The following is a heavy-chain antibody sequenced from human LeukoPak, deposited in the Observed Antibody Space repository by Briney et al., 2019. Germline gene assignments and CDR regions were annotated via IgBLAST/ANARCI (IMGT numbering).Heavy chain of an antibody. Sequence: SVKVSCKASGGTFSSYAISWVRQAPGQGLEWMGGIIPIFGTAKYVQKFQGRVTITADESTSTAYMELSSLRTEDTAVYYCARNSGSYHDAFGNWGQGTMVTVSS. CDR3: ARNSGSYHDAFGN. CDR2: IIPIFGTA. CDR1: GGTFSSYA. D-gene: IGHD1-26*01. V-gene: IGHV1-69*13. J-gene: IGHJ3*02.